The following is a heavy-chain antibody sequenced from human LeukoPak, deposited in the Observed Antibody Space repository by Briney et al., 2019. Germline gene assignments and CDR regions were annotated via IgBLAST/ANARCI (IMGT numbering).Heavy chain of an antibody. CDR2: ISGSGGST. J-gene: IGHJ4*02. CDR3: PNLHKVSSSALGYFDY. V-gene: IGHV3-23*01. Sequence: GGSLRLSCAASGFTFSSYAMSWVRQAPGKGLEWVSAISGSGGSTYYADSVKGRFTISRDNSKNTLYLQMNSLRAEDTAVYYCPNLHKVSSSALGYFDYWGQGTLVTVSS. CDR1: GFTFSSYA. D-gene: IGHD6-13*01.